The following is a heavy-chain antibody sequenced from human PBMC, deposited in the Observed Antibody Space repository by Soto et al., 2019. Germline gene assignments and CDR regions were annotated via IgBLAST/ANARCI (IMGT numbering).Heavy chain of an antibody. D-gene: IGHD6-19*01. V-gene: IGHV3-48*02. Sequence: EVQLVESGGGLVQPGGSLRLTCVASGFPFSIYSRNWVRQAPGKGLEWSSYITIDTNTIKYVDSVKGRFTISRDNAKNLVYLQMNSLRDEDTAVYFCASSVEGHFDYWGQGTVVTVSS. J-gene: IGHJ4*02. CDR2: ITIDTNTI. CDR1: GFPFSIYS. CDR3: ASSVEGHFDY.